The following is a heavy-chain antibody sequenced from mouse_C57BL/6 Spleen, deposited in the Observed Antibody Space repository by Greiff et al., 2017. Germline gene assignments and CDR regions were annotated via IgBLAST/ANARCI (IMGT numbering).Heavy chain of an antibody. CDR3: ARLTTVVATSSAMDY. V-gene: IGHV1-82*01. D-gene: IGHD1-1*01. CDR1: GYAFSSSW. CDR2: IYPGDGDT. Sequence: VKLVESGPELVKPGASVKISCKASGYAFSSSWMNWVKQRPGKGLEWIGRIYPGDGDTNYNGKFKGKATLTADKSSSTAYMQLSSLTSEDSAVYFCARLTTVVATSSAMDYWGQGTSVTVSS. J-gene: IGHJ4*01.